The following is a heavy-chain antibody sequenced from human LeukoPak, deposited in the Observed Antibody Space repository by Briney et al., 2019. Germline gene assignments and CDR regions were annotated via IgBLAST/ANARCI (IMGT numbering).Heavy chain of an antibody. CDR2: LYPGGNT. D-gene: IGHD6-13*01. CDR1: GLTVSKTY. Sequence: GGSLRLSCAASGLTVSKTYMSWVRQAPGKGLEWVSVLYPGGNTYYADSVKGRFTISRDNSKNTLYLQMNSLRTEDTAVYYCAADGYSSSWFLYWGQGTLVTVFS. CDR3: AADGYSSSWFLY. J-gene: IGHJ4*02. V-gene: IGHV3-66*02.